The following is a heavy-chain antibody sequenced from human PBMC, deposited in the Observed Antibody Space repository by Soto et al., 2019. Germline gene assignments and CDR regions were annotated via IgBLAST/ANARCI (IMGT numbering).Heavy chain of an antibody. V-gene: IGHV3-23*01. Sequence: GGSLRLSCVASRFTFSSYAMTWVRQAPGKGLEWVSAISGGDGSPSYADSVKGRFTISRYNSKNTLYLHMNSLRADDTAAYYCAKWHTYNYDSLAFSGFDCWGQGXQVTVYS. D-gene: IGHD3-16*01. J-gene: IGHJ4*02. CDR2: ISGGDGSP. CDR3: AKWHTYNYDSLAFSGFDC. CDR1: RFTFSSYA.